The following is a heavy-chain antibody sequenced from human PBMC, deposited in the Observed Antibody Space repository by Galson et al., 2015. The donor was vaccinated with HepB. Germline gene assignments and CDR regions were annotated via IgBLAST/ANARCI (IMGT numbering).Heavy chain of an antibody. CDR3: ARLGDLSGYSSP. CDR1: GFTFSGSA. Sequence: SLRPAYAAYGFTFSGSAIHWVRQASGKRLEWDGRIRSKASGHATAYDASLKGRFTISRDDSKNTAYLHMNSLKTEDTAVYYCARLGDLSGYSSPWGQGTLVTVSS. J-gene: IGHJ4*02. V-gene: IGHV3-73*01. CDR2: IRSKASGHAT. D-gene: IGHD2-15*01.